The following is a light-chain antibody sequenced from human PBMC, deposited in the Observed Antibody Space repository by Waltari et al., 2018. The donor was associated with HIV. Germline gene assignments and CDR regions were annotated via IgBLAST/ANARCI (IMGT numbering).Light chain of an antibody. Sequence: DVQMTHSPSTLSASVGDSVTIPFRARQNINTFLAWYQQKPGTAPKLRIYRASTLQSGVLSRFRGSASGTQFTLTISSLQPDDFATYYCQKYTHSSTFGQGTKVEIK. V-gene: IGKV1-5*03. CDR2: RAS. J-gene: IGKJ1*01. CDR3: QKYTHSST. CDR1: QNINTF.